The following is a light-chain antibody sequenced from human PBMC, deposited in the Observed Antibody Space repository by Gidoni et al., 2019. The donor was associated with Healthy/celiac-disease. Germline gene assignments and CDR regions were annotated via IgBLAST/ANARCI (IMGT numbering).Light chain of an antibody. V-gene: IGKV3-11*01. Sequence: DIVFTQSPATLSLSPGERATLSCRASPRVSSYLAWYQQKPGQAPRLLIYVASNRATGIPARVSGSGSGTDCTLTISSLETEDFAVYYCQQRSNWPPLTFGGGTKVEIK. J-gene: IGKJ4*01. CDR3: QQRSNWPPLT. CDR1: PRVSSY. CDR2: VAS.